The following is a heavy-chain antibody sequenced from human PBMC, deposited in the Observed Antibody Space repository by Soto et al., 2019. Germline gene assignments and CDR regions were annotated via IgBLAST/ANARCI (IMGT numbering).Heavy chain of an antibody. Sequence: QVQLQQWGAGLLKPSETLSLTCAVYGGSFSGYYWSWIRQPPGKGLEWIGEINHSGSTNYNPSLKSRVTISVDTSKNQFSLKLSSVTAADTAVYYCASGDYYYYYGMDVWGQGTTVTVSS. V-gene: IGHV4-34*01. CDR3: ASGDYYYYYGMDV. J-gene: IGHJ6*02. CDR2: INHSGST. CDR1: GGSFSGYY.